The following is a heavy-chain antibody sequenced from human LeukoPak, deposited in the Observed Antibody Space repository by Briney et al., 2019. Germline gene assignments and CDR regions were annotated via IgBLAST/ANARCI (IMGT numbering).Heavy chain of an antibody. CDR2: IRDDGGEI. Sequence: PGGSLRLSCEASGFTFSSYWMSWVRQAPGKGLEWVANIRDDGGEIYYVDSVKGRFTISRDNAKSSLFLQMNSLRAEDAAEYYCARDKPRGSYYGSIFDSWGQGTLVTVSS. CDR3: ARDKPRGSYYGSIFDS. V-gene: IGHV3-7*01. D-gene: IGHD1-26*01. CDR1: GFTFSSYW. J-gene: IGHJ4*02.